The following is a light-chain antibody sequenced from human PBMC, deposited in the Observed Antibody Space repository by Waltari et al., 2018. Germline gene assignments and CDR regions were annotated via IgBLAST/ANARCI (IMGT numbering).Light chain of an antibody. CDR2: DVT. J-gene: IGLJ3*02. Sequence: QSALTQPRSVSGSPGQSVTISCTGTSSDVGGYKYVSWYQQHPGKAPKLMISDVTERPSGVPDRFSGSKSGNTASLTISGLQADDEADYYCKSYTGTGSWVFGGGTKLTVL. V-gene: IGLV2-11*01. CDR1: SSDVGGYKY. CDR3: KSYTGTGSWV.